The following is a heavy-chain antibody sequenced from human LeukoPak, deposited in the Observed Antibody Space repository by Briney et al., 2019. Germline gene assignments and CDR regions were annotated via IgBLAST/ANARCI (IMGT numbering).Heavy chain of an antibody. CDR3: AKALNISLFGFDF. D-gene: IGHD3-16*01. CDR2: ISYDGNNK. Sequence: GRSLRLSCAASVITFSSHGMHLLRQAPGKGLEWVAVISYDGNNKYYADSVKGRFTISRDNSKNTLFLQMNSLRAEDTAVYYYAKALNISLFGFDFWGQGTMVTVSS. V-gene: IGHV3-30*18. CDR1: VITFSSHG. J-gene: IGHJ4*02.